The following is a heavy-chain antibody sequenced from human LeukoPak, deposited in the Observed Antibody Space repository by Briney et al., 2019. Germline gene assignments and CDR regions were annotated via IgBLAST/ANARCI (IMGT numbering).Heavy chain of an antibody. CDR3: ARGVAGTVYYGVDV. CDR2: ISYDGSNK. V-gene: IGHV3-30-3*01. CDR1: GFTFSSYA. J-gene: IGHJ6*02. D-gene: IGHD6-19*01. Sequence: GGSLRLSCAASGFTFSSYATHWVRQDPGKGLEWVAVISYDGSNKNYADSVKGRFSISRDNSKNTLYVQMNSLRAEDTAVYYCARGVAGTVYYGVDVWGQGTTVTVSS.